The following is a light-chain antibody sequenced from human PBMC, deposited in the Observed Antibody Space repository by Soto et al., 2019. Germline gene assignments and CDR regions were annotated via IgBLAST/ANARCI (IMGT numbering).Light chain of an antibody. J-gene: IGKJ4*01. Sequence: DIRLTQSPSTLSVSVADRVTITCRTSQSITARLAWYQQKPGKAPKLLIYDASILERGVPSRFSGSGSGTEFTLTISTLQPDDFATYYCQQYNTFSLTFGGGTKVDIK. CDR3: QQYNTFSLT. CDR1: QSITAR. CDR2: DAS. V-gene: IGKV1-5*01.